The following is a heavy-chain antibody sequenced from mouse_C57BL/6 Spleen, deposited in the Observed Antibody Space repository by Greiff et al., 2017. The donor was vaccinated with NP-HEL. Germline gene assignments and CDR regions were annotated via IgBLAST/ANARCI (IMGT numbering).Heavy chain of an antibody. CDR1: GFTFSDYY. Sequence: EVKLVESEGGLVQPGSSMKLSCTASGFTFSDYYMAWVRQVPEKGLEWVANINYDGSSTYYLDSLKSRFIISRDNAKNILYLQMSSLKSEDTATYYCAREGHYYGSSAFDYWGQGTTLTVSS. CDR2: INYDGSST. D-gene: IGHD1-1*01. V-gene: IGHV5-16*01. J-gene: IGHJ2*01. CDR3: AREGHYYGSSAFDY.